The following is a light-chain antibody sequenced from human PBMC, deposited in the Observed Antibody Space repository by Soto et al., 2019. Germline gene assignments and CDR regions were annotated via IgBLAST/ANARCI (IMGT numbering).Light chain of an antibody. V-gene: IGKV3-11*01. CDR1: QSVSSY. CDR3: QQRSNWPT. J-gene: IGKJ4*01. CDR2: DAS. Sequence: EIVLTHSPATLSLSPGERDTLSCSASQSVSSYFAWDQQKPGQAPRLLIYDASNRATGIPARFSGSVSGTDFTLTLSSLEPEDFAVYYCQQRSNWPTFGGGTKVEIK.